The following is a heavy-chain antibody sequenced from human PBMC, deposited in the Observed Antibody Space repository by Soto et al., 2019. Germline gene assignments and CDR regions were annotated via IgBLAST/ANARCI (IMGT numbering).Heavy chain of an antibody. CDR1: GFTFSNYD. CDR3: AKDDYGMDV. Sequence: PGGSLRLSCVASGFTFSNYDMHWVRQAPGTGLEWVAAIRYDGSYKYYADSVKGRFTISRDNSKNTVYLQMNSLRAEDTAVYYCAKDDYGMDVWGQGTTVTVSS. J-gene: IGHJ6*02. CDR2: IRYDGSYK. V-gene: IGHV3-30*02.